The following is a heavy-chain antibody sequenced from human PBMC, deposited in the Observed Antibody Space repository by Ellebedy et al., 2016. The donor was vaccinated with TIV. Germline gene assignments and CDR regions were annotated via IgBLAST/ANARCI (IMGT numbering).Heavy chain of an antibody. CDR1: GGSISSYY. V-gene: IGHV4-59*01. J-gene: IGHJ4*02. Sequence: MPSETLSLTCTVSGGSISSYYWSWIRQPPGKGLEWIGYIYYSGSTNYNPSLKSRVTISVDTSKNQFSLKLSSVTAADTAVYYCARAASYGYLDYWGQGTLVTVSS. CDR3: ARAASYGYLDY. D-gene: IGHD5-18*01. CDR2: IYYSGST.